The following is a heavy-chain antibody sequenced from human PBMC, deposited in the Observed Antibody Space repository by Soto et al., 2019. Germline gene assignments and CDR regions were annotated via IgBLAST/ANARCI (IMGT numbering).Heavy chain of an antibody. CDR1: GGSISSYY. Sequence: SETLSLTCTVSGGSISSYYWSWIRQPPGKGLEWIGYIYYSGSTNYNPSLKSRVTISVDTSKNQFSLKLSSVTAADTAVYYCARSPRVTIFGVVKRGYYYGMDVWGQGTTVTVS. D-gene: IGHD3-3*01. CDR2: IYYSGST. J-gene: IGHJ6*02. CDR3: ARSPRVTIFGVVKRGYYYGMDV. V-gene: IGHV4-59*01.